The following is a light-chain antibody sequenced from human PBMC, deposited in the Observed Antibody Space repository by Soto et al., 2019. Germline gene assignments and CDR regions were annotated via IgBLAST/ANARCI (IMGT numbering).Light chain of an antibody. CDR1: QSVSNY. J-gene: IGKJ5*01. V-gene: IGKV3-11*01. Sequence: VLTQSPAILSLSPGERATLSCRASQSVSNYLAWYQQKPGQAPRLLIYDASNRATGIPARFSGSGSGTDFTLTISSLEPEDFAVYYCQQRSNWPPITFGQGTRLEIK. CDR3: QQRSNWPPIT. CDR2: DAS.